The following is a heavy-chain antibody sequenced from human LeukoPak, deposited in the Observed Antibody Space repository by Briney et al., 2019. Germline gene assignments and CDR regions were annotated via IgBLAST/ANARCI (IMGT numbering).Heavy chain of an antibody. CDR2: IYYSGST. Sequence: SETLSLTCTVSGGSISSSSYYWGWIRQPPGKGLEWIGSIYYSGSTYYNPSLKSRVTISVDTSKNQFSLKLSSVTAADTAVYYCARGGYDFWSGFSPYYYYYYMDVWGKGTTVTVSS. D-gene: IGHD3-3*01. CDR1: GGSISSSSYY. V-gene: IGHV4-39*07. CDR3: ARGGYDFWSGFSPYYYYYYMDV. J-gene: IGHJ6*03.